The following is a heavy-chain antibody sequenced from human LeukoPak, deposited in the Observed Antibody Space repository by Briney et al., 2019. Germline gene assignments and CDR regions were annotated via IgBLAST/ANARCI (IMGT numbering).Heavy chain of an antibody. D-gene: IGHD6-13*01. V-gene: IGHV4-59*01. CDR3: ARGSIAAAGPEVGSYYFDY. CDR2: IYYSGST. J-gene: IGHJ4*02. CDR1: GVSISRYY. Sequence: SETLSLTCTVSGVSISRYYWSCIRRPPGEGLEGIGYIYYSGSTNCNPSLKSRVTISVDTSKNHSSQKLSSVTAADTAVYYCARGSIAAAGPEVGSYYFDYWGQGTLVTVSS.